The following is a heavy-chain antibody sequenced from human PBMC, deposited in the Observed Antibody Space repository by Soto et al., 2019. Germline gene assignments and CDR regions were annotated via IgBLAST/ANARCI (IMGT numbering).Heavy chain of an antibody. J-gene: IGHJ4*02. CDR3: ARDLLGGVLVPPGDY. V-gene: IGHV3-33*01. CDR1: GCTFSSYG. D-gene: IGHD3-10*01. CDR2: IWYDGSNK. Sequence: QVQLVESGGGVVQPGRSLRLSCAASGCTFSSYGMHWVRQAPGKGLEWVAVIWYDGSNKYYADSVKGRFTISRDNSKNTLYLQMNSLRAEDTAVYYCARDLLGGVLVPPGDYWGQGTLVTVSS.